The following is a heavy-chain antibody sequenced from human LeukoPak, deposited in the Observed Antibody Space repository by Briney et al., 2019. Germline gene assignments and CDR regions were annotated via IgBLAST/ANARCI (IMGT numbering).Heavy chain of an antibody. CDR2: IRSRANSYTT. CDR1: GFTFSGSA. V-gene: IGHV3-73*01. Sequence: GGSLRLSCAASGFTFSGSAMHWVRQAHGKGLERLGRIRSRANSYTTVYAAPVQGRFIISRDDSMNMEYLQMNSLRVEDTAVYYCTRHSDKYCSGAGCFQYNFYGLDVWGQGTTVTVSS. J-gene: IGHJ6*02. D-gene: IGHD2-15*01. CDR3: TRHSDKYCSGAGCFQYNFYGLDV.